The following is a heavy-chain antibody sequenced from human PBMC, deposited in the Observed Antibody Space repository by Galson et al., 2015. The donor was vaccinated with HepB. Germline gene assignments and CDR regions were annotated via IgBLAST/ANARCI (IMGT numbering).Heavy chain of an antibody. Sequence: SLRLSCAASGFTFSSYAMSWVRQAPGKGLEWVSAISGSGGSTYYADSVKGRFTISRDNSKNTLYLQMNSLRAEDTAVYYCAKGSGSGWYRSDYFDYWGQGTLVTVSS. J-gene: IGHJ4*02. CDR2: ISGSGGST. D-gene: IGHD6-19*01. CDR3: AKGSGSGWYRSDYFDY. V-gene: IGHV3-23*01. CDR1: GFTFSSYA.